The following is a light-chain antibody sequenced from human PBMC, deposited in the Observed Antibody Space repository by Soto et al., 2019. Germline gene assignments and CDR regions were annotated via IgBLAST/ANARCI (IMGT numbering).Light chain of an antibody. CDR3: QQYYSYLLT. CDR1: QGISSY. Sequence: AIRMAQSPSSFSASTGARVTITCRASQGISSYLAWYQQKPGKAPKLLIYAASTLQSGVPSRFSGSGSGTDFTLTISCLQSEDFATYYCQQYYSYLLTFGQGTKVDIK. V-gene: IGKV1-8*01. CDR2: AAS. J-gene: IGKJ1*01.